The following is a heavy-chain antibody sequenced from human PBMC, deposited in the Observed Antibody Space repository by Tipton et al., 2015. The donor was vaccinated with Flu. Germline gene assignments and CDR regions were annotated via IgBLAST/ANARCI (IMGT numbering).Heavy chain of an antibody. D-gene: IGHD3-3*02. V-gene: IGHV3-9*01. CDR2: ISWNSHNI. Sequence: SLRLSCVASGITFDDFAFYWVRQAPGKGLEWVSGISWNSHNIDYADPVKGRFTVSRDNARSTLYLQMSRLRTEDTALYYCARIERTPGFSSDYWGQGTLVTVSS. CDR1: GITFDDFA. CDR3: ARIERTPGFSSDY. J-gene: IGHJ4*02.